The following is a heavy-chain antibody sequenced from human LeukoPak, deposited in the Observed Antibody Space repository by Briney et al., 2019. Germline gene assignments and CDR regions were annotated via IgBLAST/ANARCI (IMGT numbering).Heavy chain of an antibody. Sequence: SETLSLTCTVSGDSITSSAFYWGWIRQAPGKGLEWIGEINHSGSTNYNPSLKSRVTISVDTSKNQFSLKLSSVTAADTAVYYCARGGVVVVAAPPKNWFDPWGQGTLVTVSS. CDR2: INHSGST. J-gene: IGHJ5*02. CDR3: ARGGVVVVAAPPKNWFDP. D-gene: IGHD2-15*01. CDR1: GDSITSSAFY. V-gene: IGHV4-39*07.